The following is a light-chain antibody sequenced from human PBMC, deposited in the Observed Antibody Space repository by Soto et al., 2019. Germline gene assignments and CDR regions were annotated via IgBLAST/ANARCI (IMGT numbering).Light chain of an antibody. CDR2: GVS. J-gene: IGKJ4*01. V-gene: IGKV3-11*01. CDR3: QQRSKWPLT. CDR1: QSVTSN. Sequence: EIVLTQSSATLSLSPGERATLSCRASQSVTSNALAWYQQKPGQAPRLLIYGVSSRATGIPDLFSGSGSGTDFTLTISSLEPEDFAVYYCQQRSKWPLTFGGGTKVEIK.